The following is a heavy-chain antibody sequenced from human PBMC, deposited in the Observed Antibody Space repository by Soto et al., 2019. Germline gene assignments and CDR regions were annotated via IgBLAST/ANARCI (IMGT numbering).Heavy chain of an antibody. D-gene: IGHD3-10*01. J-gene: IGHJ6*03. CDR2: IYPGDSDT. CDR1: GYSFTSYW. Sequence: HGESLKISCKGSGYSFTSYWIGWVRQMPGKGLEWMGIIYPGDSDTRYSPSFQGQVTISADKSISTAYLQWSSLKASDTAMYYCARHGRYGSGSYYILSHTKSYYYYYMDVWGKGATVTVSS. V-gene: IGHV5-51*01. CDR3: ARHGRYGSGSYYILSHTKSYYYYYMDV.